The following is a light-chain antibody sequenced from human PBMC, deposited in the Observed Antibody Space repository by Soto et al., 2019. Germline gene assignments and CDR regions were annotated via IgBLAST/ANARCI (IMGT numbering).Light chain of an antibody. V-gene: IGKV1-5*03. CDR2: KAS. CDR1: QSISNW. Sequence: DIQMTQSPSTLSASVGDRVTITCRASQSISNWLAWYQQKPGKAPKLLIYKASSLESGVPSGFSGSGSGTEFTLTISSLQPDDFGTYYCQEYNNNWTFGQGTKVDIK. J-gene: IGKJ1*01. CDR3: QEYNNNWT.